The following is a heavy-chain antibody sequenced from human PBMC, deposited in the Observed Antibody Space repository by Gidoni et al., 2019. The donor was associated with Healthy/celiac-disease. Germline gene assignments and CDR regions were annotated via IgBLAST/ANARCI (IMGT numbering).Heavy chain of an antibody. CDR1: GYTLTELS. Sequence: QVQLVQSGAEVKKPGASVKVSCKVSGYTLTELSMHWVRQAPGKGLEWMGGFDPEDGETIYAQKFQGRVTMTEDTSTDTAYMELSSLRSEDTAVYYCATRYCSSTSCYVDGWGWFDPWGQGTLVTVSS. CDR3: ATRYCSSTSCYVDGWGWFDP. CDR2: FDPEDGET. V-gene: IGHV1-24*01. J-gene: IGHJ5*02. D-gene: IGHD2-2*01.